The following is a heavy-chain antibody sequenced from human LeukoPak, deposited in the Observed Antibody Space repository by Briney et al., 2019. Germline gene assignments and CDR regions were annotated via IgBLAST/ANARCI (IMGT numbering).Heavy chain of an antibody. D-gene: IGHD3-16*01. CDR2: IYHSGST. CDR1: GYSISSGYY. Sequence: PSETLSLTCAVSGYSISSGYYWGWIRQPPGKGLEWIGGIYHSGSTYYNPSLKSRVTISVDTSKNQFSLKLSSVTAADTAVYYCARLWGYYYYMDVWGKGTTVTVSS. V-gene: IGHV4-38-2*01. J-gene: IGHJ6*03. CDR3: ARLWGYYYYMDV.